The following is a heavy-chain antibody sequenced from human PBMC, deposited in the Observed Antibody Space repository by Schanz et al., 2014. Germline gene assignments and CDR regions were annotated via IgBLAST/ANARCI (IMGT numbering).Heavy chain of an antibody. J-gene: IGHJ4*02. CDR3: ARIGGSVFDY. Sequence: EVHLLESGGGLVKPGGSLRLSCGVSGFTASSHSMNWVRQAPGKGLEWVSSISSRSSHIYYADSVKGRFTVSRDNAKNSVYLQMNSLRAEDTAVYYCARIGGSVFDYWAQGTLVTVSS. CDR1: GFTASSHS. D-gene: IGHD3-10*01. CDR2: ISSRSSHI. V-gene: IGHV3-21*04.